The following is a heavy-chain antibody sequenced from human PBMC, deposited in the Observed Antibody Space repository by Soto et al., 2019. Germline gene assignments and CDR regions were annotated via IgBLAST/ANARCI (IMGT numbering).Heavy chain of an antibody. D-gene: IGHD6-19*01. J-gene: IGHJ4*02. V-gene: IGHV3-30-3*01. CDR3: ASSGWPFDY. Sequence: QVQLVESGGGVVQPGRSLRLSCAASGFTFSSYAMHWVRQAPGKGLEWVAVISYDGSNKYYADSVKGRFTISRDNSKNTLYLQMNSLRAEDTAVYYCASSGWPFDYWGQGTLVTVSS. CDR2: ISYDGSNK. CDR1: GFTFSSYA.